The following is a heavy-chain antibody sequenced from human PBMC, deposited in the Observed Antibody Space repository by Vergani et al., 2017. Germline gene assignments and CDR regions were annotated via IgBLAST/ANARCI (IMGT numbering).Heavy chain of an antibody. Sequence: EVQLVESGGGLVKPGGSLRVSCAASGFTFSSYSMNWVRQAPGKGLEWVSSIGTSSSYIYYADSVKGRFTIPRDNAKNSLYLQVNRLRAEDTAVYYCARDRLRWNYGNDAFDIWGQGTMVTVSS. D-gene: IGHD1-7*01. CDR2: IGTSSSYI. J-gene: IGHJ3*02. CDR1: GFTFSSYS. CDR3: ARDRLRWNYGNDAFDI. V-gene: IGHV3-21*01.